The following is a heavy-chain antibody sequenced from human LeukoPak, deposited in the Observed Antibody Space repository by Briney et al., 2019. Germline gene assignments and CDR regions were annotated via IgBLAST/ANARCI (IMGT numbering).Heavy chain of an antibody. CDR3: ATERRGSSTYDGKEAFDF. J-gene: IGHJ4*02. CDR2: IKEDGGEK. D-gene: IGHD6-13*01. CDR1: GVTFSNYW. Sequence: GGSLRLSCTASGVTFSNYWMSWVRRAPGKGLEWVANIKEDGGEKNYVDSVRGRFTITRDNSRNSLYLQMNSLRGEDTAVYYCATERRGSSTYDGKEAFDFWGQGTLVTVSS. V-gene: IGHV3-7*01.